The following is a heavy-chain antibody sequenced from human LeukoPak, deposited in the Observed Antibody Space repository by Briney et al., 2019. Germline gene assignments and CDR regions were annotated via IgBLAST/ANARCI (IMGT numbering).Heavy chain of an antibody. CDR1: GFTFDDYA. V-gene: IGHV3-9*01. J-gene: IGHJ4*02. D-gene: IGHD3-22*01. Sequence: PGGSLRLSCAASGFTFDDYAMHWVRQAPGKGLEWVSGISWNSGSIGYADSVKGRFTISRDNAKNSLYLQMNSLRAEDTAVYYCARDSDYYDSSGYYYLRRFDYWGQGTLVTVSS. CDR2: ISWNSGSI. CDR3: ARDSDYYDSSGYYYLRRFDY.